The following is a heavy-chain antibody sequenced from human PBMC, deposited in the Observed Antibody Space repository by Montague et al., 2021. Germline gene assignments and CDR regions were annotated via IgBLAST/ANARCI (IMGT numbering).Heavy chain of an antibody. D-gene: IGHD2-15*01. J-gene: IGHJ5*02. CDR3: ARSLYCRGGSCYSGFDP. CDR1: GGSISSASYC. Sequence: SETLSLTCTASGGSISSASYCWGWIRQPPGKGLEFIGVIYYNGTTYHNPSLKSRVTVSMDTSKNQFSLKLSSVTAADTAVYYCARSLYCRGGSCYSGFDPWGQGTLVTASS. V-gene: IGHV4-39*01. CDR2: IYYNGTT.